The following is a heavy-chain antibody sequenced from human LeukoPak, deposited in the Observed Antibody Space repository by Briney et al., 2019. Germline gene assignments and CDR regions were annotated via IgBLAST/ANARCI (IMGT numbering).Heavy chain of an antibody. CDR3: AREGVDWNHSVYYFDY. CDR1: GYTFTGYY. Sequence: ASVKVSCKASGYTFTGYYMHWVRQAPGQGLEWMGWINPNSGGTNYAQKFQGRVTMTRNTSISTAYMELSRLRSDDTAVYYCAREGVDWNHSVYYFDYWGQGTLVTVSS. CDR2: INPNSGGT. D-gene: IGHD1-1*01. V-gene: IGHV1-2*02. J-gene: IGHJ4*02.